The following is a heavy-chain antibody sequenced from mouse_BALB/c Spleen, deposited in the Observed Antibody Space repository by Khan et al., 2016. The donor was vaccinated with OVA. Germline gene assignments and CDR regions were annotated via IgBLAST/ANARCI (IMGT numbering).Heavy chain of an antibody. J-gene: IGHJ3*01. CDR3: TSHCSTYTWFGY. CDR2: IDPTTGYT. CDR1: GYTFTNYW. D-gene: IGHD2-5*01. Sequence: QVQLQQSGAELAKPGASVKMSCKASGYTFTNYWMHWVKQRPGQGLEWIGYIDPTTGYTEYNQKFKDKATLTADKSSSTAYMQLSSLTSEDAAVYNCTSHCSTYTWFGYWGQGTLVTVSA. V-gene: IGHV1-7*01.